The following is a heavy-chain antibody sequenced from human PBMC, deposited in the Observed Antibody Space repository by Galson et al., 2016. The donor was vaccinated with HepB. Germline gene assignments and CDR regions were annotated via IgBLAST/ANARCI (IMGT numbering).Heavy chain of an antibody. Sequence: SETLSLTCTVSGYSISSGYYWGWIRQPPGKGLEWIGTIYRSGSTYYNPSLKSRIIISVDMSKNQFSLNVSSVTAADTAIYYCASEGFLNWFDPWGQGTLVPVSS. CDR2: IYRSGST. CDR1: GYSISSGYY. J-gene: IGHJ5*02. V-gene: IGHV4-38-2*02. D-gene: IGHD3-3*01. CDR3: ASEGFLNWFDP.